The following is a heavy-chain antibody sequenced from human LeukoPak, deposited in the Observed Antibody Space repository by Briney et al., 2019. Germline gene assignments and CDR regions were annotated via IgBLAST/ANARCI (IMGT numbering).Heavy chain of an antibody. J-gene: IGHJ6*02. Sequence: GGSLRLSCAASGFTFSSYAMSWVRQAPGKGLEWVSAISGSGGSTYYADSVKGRFTISRDNSKNTLYLQMNSLRAEDTAVYYCAKSTGRFLEWLTPNNYYYYGMDVWGRGTTVTVSS. CDR3: AKSTGRFLEWLTPNNYYYYGMDV. V-gene: IGHV3-23*01. D-gene: IGHD3-3*01. CDR1: GFTFSSYA. CDR2: ISGSGGST.